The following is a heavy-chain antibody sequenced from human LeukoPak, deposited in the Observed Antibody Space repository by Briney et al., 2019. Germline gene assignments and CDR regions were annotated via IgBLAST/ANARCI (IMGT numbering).Heavy chain of an antibody. CDR3: ARGAAAGYYYYYYMDV. Sequence: SVKVSCKASGCTFSSYAISWVRQAPGQGLEWMGGIIPILGTANYAQKFQGRVTITADESTSTAYMELRSLRSEDTAVYYCARGAAAGYYYYYYMDVWGKGTTVTVSS. CDR2: IIPILGTA. CDR1: GCTFSSYA. D-gene: IGHD6-13*01. V-gene: IGHV1-69*13. J-gene: IGHJ6*03.